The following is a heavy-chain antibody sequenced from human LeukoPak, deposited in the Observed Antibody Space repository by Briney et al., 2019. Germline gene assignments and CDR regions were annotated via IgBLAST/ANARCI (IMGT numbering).Heavy chain of an antibody. CDR3: AKDSTMIGGYMDV. CDR1: GGSISSGSYY. Sequence: PSETLSLTCTVSGGSISSGSYYWSWIRQPAGKGLEWIGRIYTSGSTNYNPSLKSRVTISVDTSKNQFSLKLSSVTAADTAVYYCAKDSTMIGGYMDVWGKGTTVTISS. D-gene: IGHD3-22*01. CDR2: IYTSGST. J-gene: IGHJ6*03. V-gene: IGHV4-61*02.